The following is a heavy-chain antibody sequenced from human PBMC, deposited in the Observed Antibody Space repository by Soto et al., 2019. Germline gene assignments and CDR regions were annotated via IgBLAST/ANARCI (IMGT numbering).Heavy chain of an antibody. Sequence: QVQLVQSGAEVKKPGSSGKVSCKASGGTFSSYAISWVRQAPGQGLAWMGGIIPIFGTANYAQKFQGRVTITADESTSTAYMELSSLRSEDTAVYYCARGYGTTIFYYYYGMDVWGQGTTVTVSS. CDR3: ARGYGTTIFYYYYGMDV. CDR1: GGTFSSYA. J-gene: IGHJ6*02. D-gene: IGHD1-7*01. CDR2: IIPIFGTA. V-gene: IGHV1-69*01.